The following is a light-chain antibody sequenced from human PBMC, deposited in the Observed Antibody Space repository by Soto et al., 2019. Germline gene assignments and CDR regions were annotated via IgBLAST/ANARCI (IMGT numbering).Light chain of an antibody. CDR3: QQRDDWPVT. Sequence: EIVLTQSPETLSLSPGLRAAFSCRASQSVDNHLAWYQQKPGQAPRLLIFDASKRATGIPDRFSGSGSGTDFTLTISSLEPEDFAIYYCQQRDDWPVTFGGGTKVGIK. J-gene: IGKJ4*01. CDR2: DAS. CDR1: QSVDNH. V-gene: IGKV3-11*01.